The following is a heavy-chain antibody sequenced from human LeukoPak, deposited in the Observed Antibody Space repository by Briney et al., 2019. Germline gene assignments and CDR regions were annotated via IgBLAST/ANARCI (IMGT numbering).Heavy chain of an antibody. J-gene: IGHJ6*03. CDR3: ARGRPNYYSYYYMDV. D-gene: IGHD4/OR15-4a*01. CDR2: IYTSGIT. V-gene: IGHV4-61*02. Sequence: SETLSLTCAVSGGSISSGNYYWNWIRQPAGKGLEWIGRIYTSGITDYNPSLKSRVTTSLDTSKNQFSLNLSSVTAADTAVYYCARGRPNYYSYYYMDVWGKGTTVTVSS. CDR1: GGSISSGNYY.